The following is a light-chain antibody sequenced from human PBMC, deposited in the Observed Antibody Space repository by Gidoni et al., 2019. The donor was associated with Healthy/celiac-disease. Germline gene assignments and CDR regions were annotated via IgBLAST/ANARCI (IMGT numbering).Light chain of an antibody. J-gene: IGKJ2*01. CDR2: WAS. Sequence: VLYSSNNKNYLAWYQQKPGQPPKLLIYWASTRESGVPDRFSGSGSGTEFTLTISSLQAEDVAVYYCQQYYSTPYTFGQGTKLEIK. CDR1: VLYSSNNKNY. V-gene: IGKV4-1*01. CDR3: QQYYSTPYT.